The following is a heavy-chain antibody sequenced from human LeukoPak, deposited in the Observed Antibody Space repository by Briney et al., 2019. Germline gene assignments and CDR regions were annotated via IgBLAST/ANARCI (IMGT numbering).Heavy chain of an antibody. CDR2: MYYSGST. Sequence: QASETLSLTCTVSGGSISSRSYYWGWIRQPPGKGLEWIGSMYYSGSTYYNPSLKSRVTISVDTSKNQFSLKLSSVTAADTAVYYCARGHDYYGSGRQSWFDPWGQGTLVTVSS. CDR3: ARGHDYYGSGRQSWFDP. CDR1: GGSISSRSYY. D-gene: IGHD3-10*01. J-gene: IGHJ5*02. V-gene: IGHV4-39*07.